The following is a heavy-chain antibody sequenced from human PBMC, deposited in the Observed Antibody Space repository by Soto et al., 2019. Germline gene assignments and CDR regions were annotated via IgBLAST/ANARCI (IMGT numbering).Heavy chain of an antibody. Sequence: QVQLVQSGAEVKKPGSSVKVSCKASGGTFSTYVISWVRQAPGQGLEWMGRVIPMSGSSNYAQKFQGRFTITSDKDTSIAYMEVRSLRSEDTAVYYCARGRPRSGPPFYYYGLDVWGQGTTVIVSS. CDR1: GGTFSTYV. V-gene: IGHV1-69*06. J-gene: IGHJ6*02. CDR3: ARGRPRSGPPFYYYGLDV. CDR2: VIPMSGSS. D-gene: IGHD1-26*01.